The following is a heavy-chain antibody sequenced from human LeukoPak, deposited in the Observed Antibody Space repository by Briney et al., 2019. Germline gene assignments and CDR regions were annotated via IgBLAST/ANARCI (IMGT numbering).Heavy chain of an antibody. J-gene: IGHJ4*02. CDR1: GCSISSYY. V-gene: IGHV4-4*07. Sequence: SETLSLTCTVSGCSISSYYWSWIRQPAGKGLEWIGRIYTSGSTNYNPSLKSRVTMSVDTSKNQFSLKLSSVTAADTAVYYCAREPPYCSSTSCPIDYWGQGTLVTVSS. CDR2: IYTSGST. D-gene: IGHD2-2*01. CDR3: AREPPYCSSTSCPIDY.